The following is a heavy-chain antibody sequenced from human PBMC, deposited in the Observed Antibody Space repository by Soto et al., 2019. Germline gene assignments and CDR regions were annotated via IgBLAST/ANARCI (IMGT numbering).Heavy chain of an antibody. Sequence: PGGSLRVCSGASGLNFSSYGMHWVRQAQGKGLEWVAVIWYDGSNKYYADSVKGRFTISRDNSKNTLYLQMNSLRAEDTAVYYFARLLRARGSYYYYGMGVWGQGTTVTVSS. D-gene: IGHD3-22*01. V-gene: IGHV3-33*01. CDR3: ARLLRARGSYYYYGMGV. CDR1: GLNFSSYG. J-gene: IGHJ6*01. CDR2: IWYDGSNK.